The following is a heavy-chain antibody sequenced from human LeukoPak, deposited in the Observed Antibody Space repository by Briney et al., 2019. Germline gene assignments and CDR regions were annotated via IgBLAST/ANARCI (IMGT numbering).Heavy chain of an antibody. V-gene: IGHV3-9*01. CDR1: GFTFSRYA. J-gene: IGHJ4*02. Sequence: PGGSLRLSCAASGFTFSRYAMHWVRQAPGKGLEWVAGISWNSGSIGYADSVKGRFTISRDNAKNSLYLQMNSLRAEDTALYYCAKDISRGLQCFDYWGQGTLVTVSS. CDR3: AKDISRGLQCFDY. CDR2: ISWNSGSI. D-gene: IGHD5-24*01.